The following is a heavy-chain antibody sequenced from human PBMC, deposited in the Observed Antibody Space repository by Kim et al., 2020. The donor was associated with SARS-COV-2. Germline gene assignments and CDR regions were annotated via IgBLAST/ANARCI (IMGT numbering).Heavy chain of an antibody. CDR1: GYTFTGYY. Sequence: ASVKVSCKASGYTFTGYYMHWVRQAPGQGLEWMGRINPNSGGTNYAQKFQGRVTMTRDTSISTAYMELSRLRSDDTAVYYCARVNNPNYYDSSGYYPYWGQGTLVTVSS. CDR3: ARVNNPNYYDSSGYYPY. J-gene: IGHJ4*02. V-gene: IGHV1-2*06. D-gene: IGHD3-22*01. CDR2: INPNSGGT.